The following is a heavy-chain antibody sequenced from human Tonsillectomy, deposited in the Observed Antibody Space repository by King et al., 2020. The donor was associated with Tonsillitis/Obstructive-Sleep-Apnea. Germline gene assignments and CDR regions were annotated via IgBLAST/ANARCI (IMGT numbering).Heavy chain of an antibody. D-gene: IGHD1-14*01. J-gene: IGHJ6*03. CDR3: ARGHLETFPDYYFYYYMDV. CDR1: GGSFSDSY. Sequence: VQLQQWGAGMLKPSENLSLTCAVYGGSFSDSYWTWVRQPPGKGLEWVGEVTHTGSTNYSPSLKSRVTISVDTSKNQFSLKLRSVTAADTAVYYCARGHLETFPDYYFYYYMDVWGKGTTVTVSS. V-gene: IGHV4-34*01. CDR2: VTHTGST.